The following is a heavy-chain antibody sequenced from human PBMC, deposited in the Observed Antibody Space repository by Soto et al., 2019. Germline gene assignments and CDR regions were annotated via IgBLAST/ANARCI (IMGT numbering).Heavy chain of an antibody. Sequence: PGGSLRLSCTVSGFAFNNYGINWVCQAPGKGLEWVSSISKSDYTYYSDSVKGRFTISRDNAKNSVSLQMNTLRVEDTAVYYCAREDSIIIPAVSDFWGQETLVTVSS. CDR1: GFAFNNYG. CDR2: ISKSDYT. V-gene: IGHV3-21*01. CDR3: AREDSIIIPAVSDF. D-gene: IGHD2-2*01. J-gene: IGHJ4*02.